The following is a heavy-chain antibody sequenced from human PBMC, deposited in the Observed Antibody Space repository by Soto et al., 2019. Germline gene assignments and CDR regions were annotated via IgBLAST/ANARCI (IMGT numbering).Heavy chain of an antibody. CDR2: IGSSGTYI. CDR3: ARGALCSSSNCFASGAFDI. V-gene: IGHV3-21*01. Sequence: EVQLVESGGGLVKPGGSLRLSCAASGFTFSRFSMNWVRQAPGKGLEWVSSIGSSGTYIYYADAVKGRFTISRDNAKNSLYLQMNSLRAEDTAVYSCARGALCSSSNCFASGAFDIWGQGTRVTVSS. CDR1: GFTFSRFS. J-gene: IGHJ3*02. D-gene: IGHD2-2*01.